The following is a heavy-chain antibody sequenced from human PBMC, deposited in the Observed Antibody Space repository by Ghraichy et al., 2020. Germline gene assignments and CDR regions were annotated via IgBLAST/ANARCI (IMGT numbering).Heavy chain of an antibody. D-gene: IGHD6-6*01. V-gene: IGHV4-59*01. J-gene: IGHJ4*02. CDR2: IYYSGST. CDR3: ARADEQLAHFFDY. Sequence: SETLSLTCTVSGGSISSYYWSWIRQPPGKGLEWIGYIYYSGSTNYNPSLKSRVTISVDTSKNQFSLKLSSVTAADTAVYSCARADEQLAHFFDYWGQGTLVTVSS. CDR1: GGSISSYY.